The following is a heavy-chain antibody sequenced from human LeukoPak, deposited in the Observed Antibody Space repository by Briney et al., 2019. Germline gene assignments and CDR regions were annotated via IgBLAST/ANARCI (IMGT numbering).Heavy chain of an antibody. D-gene: IGHD3-16*01. CDR1: GFTLSIYT. CDR2: IHNGGGTT. V-gene: IGHV3-23*01. J-gene: IGHJ4*02. CDR3: AKDSAFGGEDS. Sequence: EGSLRLSRTASGFTLSIYTMNWVRQAPRKGLEWVSAIHNGGGTTSYADSVKGRFTISRDNSKNTLFLQMNSLRAEDTAVYYCAKDSAFGGEDSWGQGTLVTVSS.